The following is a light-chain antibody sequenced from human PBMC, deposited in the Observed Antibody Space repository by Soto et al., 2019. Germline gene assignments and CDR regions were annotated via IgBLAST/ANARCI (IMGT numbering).Light chain of an antibody. CDR1: QSVNSH. CDR3: QKADSFPLT. J-gene: IGKJ4*01. V-gene: IGKV1-39*01. Sequence: DIQMTQSPSSLSSSLGDSVTITCRASQSVNSHLNWYQQQTGKAPKLLIYAESNLRSGVPSRFTGSGSGTDFTLTISRLQPEDFATYYCQKADSFPLTCGGGTKVDIK. CDR2: AES.